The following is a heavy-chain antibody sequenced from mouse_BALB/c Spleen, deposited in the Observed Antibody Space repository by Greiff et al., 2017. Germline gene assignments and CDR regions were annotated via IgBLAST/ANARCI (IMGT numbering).Heavy chain of an antibody. D-gene: IGHD1-1*01. Sequence: VQLQQSGAELVKPGASVKLSCTASGFNIKDTYMHWVKQRPEQGLEWIGRIDPANGNTKYDPKFQGKATITADTSSNTAYLQLSSLTSEDTAVYYCADYCGSSYDYAMDYWGQGTSVTVSA. CDR3: ADYCGSSYDYAMDY. CDR2: IDPANGNT. CDR1: GFNIKDTY. V-gene: IGHV14-3*02. J-gene: IGHJ4*01.